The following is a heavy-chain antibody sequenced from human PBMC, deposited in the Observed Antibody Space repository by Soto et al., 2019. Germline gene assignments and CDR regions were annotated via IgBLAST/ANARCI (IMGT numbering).Heavy chain of an antibody. CDR1: GGSISSGGSS. D-gene: IGHD6-19*01. V-gene: IGHV4-30-2*01. J-gene: IGHJ4*02. CDR2: IYHRST. Sequence: QLQLQESGSGLVKPSQTLSLTCAVSGGSISSGGSSWSWIRQPPGKGLEWIGYIYHRSTYYTPSLKSRVTISVDRSKNQFSLKLSSVTAADTAVYYCASSRIAVALGYWGQGTLVTVSS. CDR3: ASSRIAVALGY.